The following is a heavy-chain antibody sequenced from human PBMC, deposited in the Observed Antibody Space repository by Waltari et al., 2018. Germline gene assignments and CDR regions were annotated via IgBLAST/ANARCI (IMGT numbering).Heavy chain of an antibody. D-gene: IGHD5-12*01. J-gene: IGHJ4*01. Sequence: VQLVQSGAEVTKPGASVKVSCKTSGYTFTALHMHWVRQAPGQGLEWMGWINCNTGDRDYAQKFRGRVTMTRETSLTTVYMEMNRLTSDDTAVYYCAREDIVATKVFDDWGHGTLVTVSS. CDR3: AREDIVATKVFDD. V-gene: IGHV1-2*02. CDR1: GYTFTALH. CDR2: INCNTGDR.